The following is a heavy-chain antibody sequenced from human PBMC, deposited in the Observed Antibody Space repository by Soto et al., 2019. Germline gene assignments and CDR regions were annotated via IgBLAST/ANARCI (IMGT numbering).Heavy chain of an antibody. CDR2: IYYSGSI. V-gene: IGHV4-59*08. J-gene: IGHJ4*02. D-gene: IGHD3-22*01. Sequence: PSETRSLTCTVSGGSISSYYWSWIRQPPGKGLEWIGYIYYSGSINYNPSLTSRVTISVDTSKNQFSLKLSSVTAADTAVYYCARQGSDYYDSSGYYPNWGQGTLVTVS. CDR1: GGSISSYY. CDR3: ARQGSDYYDSSGYYPN.